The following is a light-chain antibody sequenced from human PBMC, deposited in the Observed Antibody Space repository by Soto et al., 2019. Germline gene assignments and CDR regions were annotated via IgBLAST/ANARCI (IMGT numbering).Light chain of an antibody. CDR1: QSLSSNY. CDR3: QQYDSSRT. CDR2: GAS. V-gene: IGKV3-20*01. Sequence: EIVLTQSPGTLSLSPGERATLSCRASQSLSSNYLAWYQQKPGQAPRLLIYGASTRATGIPDRFSGSGSGTDFTLTISRLEPEDFAVYYCQQYDSSRTFGQGTKVEIK. J-gene: IGKJ1*01.